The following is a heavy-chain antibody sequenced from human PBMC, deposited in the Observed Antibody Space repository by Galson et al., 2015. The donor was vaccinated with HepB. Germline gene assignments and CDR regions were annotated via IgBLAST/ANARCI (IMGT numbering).Heavy chain of an antibody. V-gene: IGHV3-30*03. J-gene: IGHJ5*02. D-gene: IGHD7-27*01. CDR2: ISYDGNDK. CDR3: AREYLSLTGEGWFDP. Sequence: SLRLSCAASGFTFSRHAMHWVRQAPGKGLEWVAVISYDGNDKYYEDSVKGRFTISRDSSKNTLFLHMNSLRSEDTAVYYCAREYLSLTGEGWFDPWGQGTLVTVSS. CDR1: GFTFSRHA.